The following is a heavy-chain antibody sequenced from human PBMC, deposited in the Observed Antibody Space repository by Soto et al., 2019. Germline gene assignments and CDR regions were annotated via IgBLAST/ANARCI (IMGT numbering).Heavy chain of an antibody. J-gene: IGHJ4*02. Sequence: PSETLSLTCTVSGGSISSYYWSWIRQPPGKGLEWIGYIYYSGSTNYNPSLKSRVTISVDTSKNQLSLKLSSVTAADTAVYYCARSTGYGDSYFDYWGLGTLVTVSS. CDR1: GGSISSYY. D-gene: IGHD4-17*01. CDR3: ARSTGYGDSYFDY. CDR2: IYYSGST. V-gene: IGHV4-59*01.